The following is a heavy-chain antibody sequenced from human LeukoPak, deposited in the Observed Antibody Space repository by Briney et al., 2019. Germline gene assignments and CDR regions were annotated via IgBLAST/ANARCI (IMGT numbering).Heavy chain of an antibody. Sequence: ASVKVSCKASGYTFTGYYMHWVRQATGQGLEWMGWINPNSGGTNYAQKFQGRVTMTRDTSISTAYMELSRLRSDDTAVYYCAGRYFGGHGPDAFDIWGQGTMVTVSS. CDR3: AGRYFGGHGPDAFDI. V-gene: IGHV1-2*02. CDR2: INPNSGGT. CDR1: GYTFTGYY. D-gene: IGHD3-9*01. J-gene: IGHJ3*02.